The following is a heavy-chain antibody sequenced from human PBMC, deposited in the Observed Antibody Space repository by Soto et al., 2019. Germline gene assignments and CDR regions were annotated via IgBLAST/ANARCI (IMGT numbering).Heavy chain of an antibody. V-gene: IGHV3-66*01. Sequence: GGSLRLSCAASGFTVSSNYMSWVRQAPGKVLEWVSIIYDGGSTYYADSVKGRFTISRDNSKNTLYLQMNSLRAEDTAVYFCARDLRPYIPYSSYGMDVWGQGTTVTVSS. J-gene: IGHJ6*02. D-gene: IGHD2-21*01. CDR2: IYDGGST. CDR1: GFTVSSNY. CDR3: ARDLRPYIPYSSYGMDV.